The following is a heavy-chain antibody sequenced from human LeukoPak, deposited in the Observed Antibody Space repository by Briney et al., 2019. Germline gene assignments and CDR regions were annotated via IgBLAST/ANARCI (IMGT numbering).Heavy chain of an antibody. V-gene: IGHV5-51*01. CDR3: ARSCRDGYRDFNY. J-gene: IGHJ4*02. CDR1: GYSFTSYW. CDR2: IYPGDSDT. D-gene: IGHD5-24*01. Sequence: GESLKVSCKGSGYSFTSYWIGWVRQMPGKGLEWMGIIYPGDSDTRYSPSFQGQVTISADKSISTAYLQWSSLKASDTAMYFCARSCRDGYRDFNYWGQGTLVTVSS.